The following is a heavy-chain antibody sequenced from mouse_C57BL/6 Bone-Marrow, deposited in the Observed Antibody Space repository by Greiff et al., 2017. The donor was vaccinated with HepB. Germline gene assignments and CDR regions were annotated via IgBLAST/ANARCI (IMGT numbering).Heavy chain of an antibody. CDR1: GYTFTSYW. CDR2: IYPGSGST. Sequence: QVQLQQPGAELVKPGASVKMSCKASGYTFTSYWITWVKQRPGQGLEWIGDIYPGSGSTNYNEKFKSKATLTVDTSSSTAYMQLSSLTSEDSAVYYCARRDYGNYVFWFAYWGQGTLVTVSA. D-gene: IGHD2-1*01. J-gene: IGHJ3*01. CDR3: ARRDYGNYVFWFAY. V-gene: IGHV1-55*01.